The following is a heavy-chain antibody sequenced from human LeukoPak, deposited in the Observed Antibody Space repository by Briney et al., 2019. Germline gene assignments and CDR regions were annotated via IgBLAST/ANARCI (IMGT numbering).Heavy chain of an antibody. V-gene: IGHV3-7*01. CDR3: ATLLGSSLIDY. D-gene: IGHD3-10*01. CDR2: IKQDGSEK. CDR1: GFTFSSYS. Sequence: GGSLRLSCAASGFTFSSYSMNCVRQAPGKGLEWVANIKQDGSEKYYVDSVKGRFTISRDNAKNSLYLQMNSLRAEDTAVYYCATLLGSSLIDYWGQGTLVTVSS. J-gene: IGHJ4*02.